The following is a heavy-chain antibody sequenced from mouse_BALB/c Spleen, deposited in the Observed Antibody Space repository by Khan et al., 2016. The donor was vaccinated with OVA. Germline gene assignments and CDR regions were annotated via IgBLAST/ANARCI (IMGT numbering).Heavy chain of an antibody. D-gene: IGHD1-1*01. J-gene: IGHJ2*01. Sequence: EVKLEASGPGLVNPSQSLSLTCTVTGYSITSDYAWNWIRQFPGNKLEWMGYINYSGSTNYNPALKSRTSITRDTSKNQFFLQLNSVTTEDTATYYCARIYGGDFDYWGQGTTLTVSS. CDR2: INYSGST. V-gene: IGHV3-2*02. CDR1: GYSITSDYA. CDR3: ARIYGGDFDY.